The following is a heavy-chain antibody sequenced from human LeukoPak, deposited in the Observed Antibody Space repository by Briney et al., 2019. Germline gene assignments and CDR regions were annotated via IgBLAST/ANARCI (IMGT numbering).Heavy chain of an antibody. CDR1: GFTVSSNY. CDR3: ARAHGGSGLYYYYYGMDV. V-gene: IGHV3-53*01. Sequence: GGSLRLSCAASGFTVSSNYMSCVRQAPGKGLEWVSVIYSGGSTYYAVSVKGRFTISRDNSKNTLYLQMNSQRAEDTAVYYCARAHGGSGLYYYYYGMDVWGQGTTVTVSS. J-gene: IGHJ6*02. D-gene: IGHD3-16*01. CDR2: IYSGGST.